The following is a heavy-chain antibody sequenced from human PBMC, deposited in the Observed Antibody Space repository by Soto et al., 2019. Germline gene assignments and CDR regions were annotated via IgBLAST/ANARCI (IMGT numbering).Heavy chain of an antibody. D-gene: IGHD3-16*01. CDR2: INHSGST. Sequence: SETLSLTCAVYGGSFSGYYWSWIRQPPGKGLEWIGEINHSGSTNYNPSLKSRVTISVDTSKNQFSLKLSSVTAADTAVYYCARVLSPFAGESWFDPWGQGTLVTVSS. V-gene: IGHV4-34*01. CDR1: GGSFSGYY. CDR3: ARVLSPFAGESWFDP. J-gene: IGHJ5*02.